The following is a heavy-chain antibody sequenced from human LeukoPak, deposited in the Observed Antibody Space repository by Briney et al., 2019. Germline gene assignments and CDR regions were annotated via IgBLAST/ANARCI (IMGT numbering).Heavy chain of an antibody. CDR2: ISWNSGNI. CDR3: AKDAYGGATFFYYMDV. V-gene: IGHV3-9*01. D-gene: IGHD2/OR15-2a*01. J-gene: IGHJ6*03. CDR1: GFTFDDYA. Sequence: PGGSLRLSCAGSGFTFDDYAMHWVRQTPGKGLEWVSGISWNSGNIAYADFVVGRVTISRDNAKNSLSLQMNSLSDEDTAVYYCAKDAYGGATFFYYMDVWGKGTTVTVSS.